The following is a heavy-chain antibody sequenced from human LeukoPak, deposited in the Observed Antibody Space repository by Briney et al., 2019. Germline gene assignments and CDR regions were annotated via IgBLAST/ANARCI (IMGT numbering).Heavy chain of an antibody. CDR2: ISSSSSTM. CDR3: ARDSGRGWELPSFSDY. J-gene: IGHJ4*02. V-gene: IGHV3-48*03. Sequence: PGGSLRLSCAASGFTFSSYEMNWVRQAPGKGLEWVSYISSSSSTMYYADSVKGRFTISRDNAKNSLYLQMNSLRAQDTAVYYCARDSGRGWELPSFSDYWGQGTLVFVSS. D-gene: IGHD1-26*01. CDR1: GFTFSSYE.